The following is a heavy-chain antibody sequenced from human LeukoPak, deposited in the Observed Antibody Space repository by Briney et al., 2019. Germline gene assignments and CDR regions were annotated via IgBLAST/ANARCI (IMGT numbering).Heavy chain of an antibody. CDR1: GFTLSSYW. J-gene: IGHJ4*02. D-gene: IGHD6-19*01. Sequence: PGGSLRLSCAASGFTLSSYWMSWVRQAPGKGLEWVANIKQDGSEKYYVDSVKGRFTISRDNAKNSLYLQMNSLRAEDTAVYYCARVEEQWLVPCYFDYWGQGTLVTVSS. CDR2: IKQDGSEK. V-gene: IGHV3-7*01. CDR3: ARVEEQWLVPCYFDY.